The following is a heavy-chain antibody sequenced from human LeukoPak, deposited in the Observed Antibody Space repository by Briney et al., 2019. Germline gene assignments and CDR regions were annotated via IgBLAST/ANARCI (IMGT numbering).Heavy chain of an antibody. CDR1: GGSISSYY. CDR3: ARSSRYDIWTGYPC. D-gene: IGHD3-9*01. Sequence: SETLSLTCTVSGGSISSYYWSWIRQPPRKGLEWVGYIYYSGSTNYNPSLKSRVTISVDTSKNQFSLKLSSVTAADTAVYYCARSSRYDIWTGYPCWGQGTLVTVSP. J-gene: IGHJ4*02. V-gene: IGHV4-59*01. CDR2: IYYSGST.